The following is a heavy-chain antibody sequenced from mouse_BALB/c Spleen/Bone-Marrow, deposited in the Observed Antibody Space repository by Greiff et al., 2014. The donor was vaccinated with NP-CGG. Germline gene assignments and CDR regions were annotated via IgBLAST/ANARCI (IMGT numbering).Heavy chain of an antibody. D-gene: IGHD1-1*02. Sequence: EVKLQESGPELVKPGASVKMSCKTSGYRFTTYAMHWVKQKPGQGLEWIGYINPYNDVTNYNEKFKGKATLTSDKSSSTSYMELSSLTSEDSAVYYCARNYGHWYFDVWGAGTTVTVSS. V-gene: IGHV1-14*01. CDR1: GYRFTTYA. CDR2: INPYNDVT. CDR3: ARNYGHWYFDV. J-gene: IGHJ1*01.